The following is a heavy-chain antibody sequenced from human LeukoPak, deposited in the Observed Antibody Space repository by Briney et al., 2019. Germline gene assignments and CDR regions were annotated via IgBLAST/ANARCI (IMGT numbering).Heavy chain of an antibody. CDR1: GYTFTDYY. Sequence: SVKISCKVSGYTFTDYYMHWVQQAPGQGLEWMGRIIPIFGTANYAQKFRGRVTITTDESTSTAYMELSSLRSEDTAVYYCAREAIVGARGAFDYWGQGTLVTVSS. D-gene: IGHD1-26*01. CDR3: AREAIVGARGAFDY. J-gene: IGHJ4*02. V-gene: IGHV1-69*05. CDR2: IIPIFGTA.